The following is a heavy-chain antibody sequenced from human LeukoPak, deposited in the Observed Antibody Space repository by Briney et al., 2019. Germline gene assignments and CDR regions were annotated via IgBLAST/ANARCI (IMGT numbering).Heavy chain of an antibody. J-gene: IGHJ5*02. CDR1: GFTFSSYA. CDR3: AKDRGFHNWFDP. CDR2: ISGSGGST. Sequence: GGSLRLSCAASGFTFSSYAMSGVRQAPGKGLEWVSAISGSGGSTYYADSVKGRFTISRDNSKNTLYLQMNSLRAEDTAVYYCAKDRGFHNWFDPWGQGTLVTVSS. V-gene: IGHV3-23*01.